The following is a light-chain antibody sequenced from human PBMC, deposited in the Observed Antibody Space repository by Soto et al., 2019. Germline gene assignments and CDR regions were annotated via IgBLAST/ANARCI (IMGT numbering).Light chain of an antibody. J-gene: IGKJ1*01. Sequence: IVMTQSPATLSVSPGEGATLSCRASQGVSSNLAWYQQKPGQAPRLLIYGASTRATGIPGRFSGSGSGTELTITISSLQSEDFELYYCQQYKNWPRTFGQGTKVDIK. CDR1: QGVSSN. CDR3: QQYKNWPRT. V-gene: IGKV3-15*01. CDR2: GAS.